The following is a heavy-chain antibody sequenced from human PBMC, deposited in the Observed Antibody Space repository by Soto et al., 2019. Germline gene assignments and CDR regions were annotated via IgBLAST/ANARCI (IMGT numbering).Heavy chain of an antibody. CDR1: GGSIDNSHSF. D-gene: IGHD2-15*01. V-gene: IGHV4-39*01. J-gene: IGHJ4*02. CDR3: VRVVEAATRPTDFVS. Sequence: SETLSLTCAVSGGSIDNSHSFWGWVRQPPGRGLEFLGSVYYSGGTYYNPSLKSRVTVSVDTSKNQVSLRVRSVTVAETAMYYCVRVVEAATRPTDFVSSCQGIVVTVFS. CDR2: VYYSGGT.